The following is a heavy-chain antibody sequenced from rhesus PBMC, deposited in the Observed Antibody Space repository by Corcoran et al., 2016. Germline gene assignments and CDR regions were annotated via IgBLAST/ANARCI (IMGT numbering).Heavy chain of an antibody. CDR2: MYGGRGST. J-gene: IGHJ4*01. D-gene: IGHD6-31*01. Sequence: QVQLQESGPGVVQPSETLSLTCAVSGGSLIGYYLRSWIRQPRGKRLEWIGYMYGGRGSTSYNPSLKNRVAISKDTSKNQFSLKLSSVTAADTAVYYCARDFIAAAGTGALAWGQGVLVTVSS. V-gene: IGHV4S7*01. CDR3: ARDFIAAAGTGALA. CDR1: GGSLIGYYL.